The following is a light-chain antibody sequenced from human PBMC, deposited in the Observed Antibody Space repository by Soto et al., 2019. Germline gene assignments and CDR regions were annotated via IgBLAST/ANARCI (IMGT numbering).Light chain of an antibody. J-gene: IGKJ1*01. V-gene: IGKV1-5*03. CDR1: QTISSW. CDR3: QQYNSYSPT. CDR2: KAS. Sequence: DIQMTQSASALSGSVGDRVTITCRASQTISSWLAWYQQKPGKAPKLLIYKASTLKRGVPSRFSGSGSGTEFTLTISGLQPGDSATYYCQQYNSYSPTFGQGTKVDI.